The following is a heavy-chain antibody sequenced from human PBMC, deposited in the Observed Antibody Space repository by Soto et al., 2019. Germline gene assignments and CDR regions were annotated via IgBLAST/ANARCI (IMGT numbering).Heavy chain of an antibody. Sequence: WTWIRQPPGKGLEWLGCISYTGNTNYNPSLKSRVTNSVDSSNNQFSLRLNSVTAADTALYYCARDRDYGDYDSWGQGTLVTVSS. V-gene: IGHV4-59*01. D-gene: IGHD4-17*01. CDR2: ISYTGNT. CDR3: ARDRDYGDYDS. J-gene: IGHJ4*02.